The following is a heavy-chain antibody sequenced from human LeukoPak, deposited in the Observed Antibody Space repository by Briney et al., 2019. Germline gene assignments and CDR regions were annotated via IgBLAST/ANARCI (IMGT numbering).Heavy chain of an antibody. CDR3: AKGKVREFDY. Sequence: GGSLRLSCAASGFTFSSYAMSWVRQAPGKGLEWVSTMSGSGGNTYYADSVKGRFTISRDNSKNTLSLQMNSLRAEDTAVYYCAKGKVREFDYCGQGTLVTVSS. CDR1: GFTFSSYA. V-gene: IGHV3-23*01. J-gene: IGHJ4*02. CDR2: MSGSGGNT.